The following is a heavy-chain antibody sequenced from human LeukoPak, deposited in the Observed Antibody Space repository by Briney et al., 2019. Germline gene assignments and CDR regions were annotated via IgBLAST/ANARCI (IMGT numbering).Heavy chain of an antibody. CDR1: GGSVSSGYYY. V-gene: IGHV4-61*01. Sequence: SETLSLTCTVSGGSVSSGYYYWSWIRQSPGRGLEWIGNMYYSGTTTYNPSLKSRVTISRDTSKNQFSLNLSSVTSLDTALYYCARDRGWEVFDYWGQGILDTVSS. J-gene: IGHJ4*02. D-gene: IGHD1-26*01. CDR3: ARDRGWEVFDY. CDR2: MYYSGTT.